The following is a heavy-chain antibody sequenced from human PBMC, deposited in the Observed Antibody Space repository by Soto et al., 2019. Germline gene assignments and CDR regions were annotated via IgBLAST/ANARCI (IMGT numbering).Heavy chain of an antibody. V-gene: IGHV3-23*01. D-gene: IGHD3-16*02. CDR3: AKGGRDYIWGSYRYNYYFDY. CDR1: GFTFSSYA. CDR2: ISGSGGST. J-gene: IGHJ4*02. Sequence: EVQLLESGGGLVQPGGSLRLSCAASGFTFSSYAMSWVRQAPGKGLEWVSAISGSGGSTYYADSVKGRFTISRDNSKNTMYLQMNSLRGEDTAVYYCAKGGRDYIWGSYRYNYYFDYWGQGTLVTVSS.